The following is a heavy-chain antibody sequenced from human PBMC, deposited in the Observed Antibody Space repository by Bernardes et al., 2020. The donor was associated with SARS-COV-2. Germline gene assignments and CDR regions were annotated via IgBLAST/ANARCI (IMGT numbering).Heavy chain of an antibody. Sequence: GGSLRLSCAASGFPFNNYGMHWVRQAPGKGLEWVAFISYEGSKKYYLDSLKGRFTISRDSSKNTLYLQMNSLRDDETAVYYCVKRRAIFELWAGNFDYWGQGTLVTVSS. V-gene: IGHV3-30*18. D-gene: IGHD5-18*01. CDR2: ISYEGSKK. CDR3: VKRRAIFELWAGNFDY. CDR1: GFPFNNYG. J-gene: IGHJ4*02.